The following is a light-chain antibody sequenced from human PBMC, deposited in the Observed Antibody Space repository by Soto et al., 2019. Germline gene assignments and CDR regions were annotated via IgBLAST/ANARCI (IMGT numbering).Light chain of an antibody. V-gene: IGLV2-8*01. J-gene: IGLJ1*01. CDR1: SSDVGGYNY. CDR2: EVS. CDR3: SSYAGSNIRYV. Sequence: QSVLAQPPSASGSPGQSVTISCTGTSSDVGGYNYVSWYQQHPSKALKPMIYEVSKRPSGVPDRFSGSQSGNTASLTVSGLQAEDEADYYCSSYAGSNIRYVFGTGTKVTVL.